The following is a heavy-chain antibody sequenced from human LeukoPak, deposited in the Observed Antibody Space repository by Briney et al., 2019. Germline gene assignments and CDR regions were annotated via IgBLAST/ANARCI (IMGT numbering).Heavy chain of an antibody. Sequence: SSETLSLTCTASGGSISSYYWSWIRQPPGKGLEWIGFIYYSGSTNYNPSLKSRVTISVDTSKNQFSLKLSSVTAADTAVYYCARLSVDYDYVWGTYRYMDYWGQGTLVTVSS. CDR2: IYYSGST. J-gene: IGHJ4*02. D-gene: IGHD3-16*02. CDR1: GGSISSYY. CDR3: ARLSVDYDYVWGTYRYMDY. V-gene: IGHV4-59*08.